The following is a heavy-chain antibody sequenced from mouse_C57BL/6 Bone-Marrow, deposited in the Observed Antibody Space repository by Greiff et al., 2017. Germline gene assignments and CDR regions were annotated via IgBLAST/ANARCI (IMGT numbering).Heavy chain of an antibody. V-gene: IGHV14-4*01. CDR3: TTGHCYD. Sequence: VQLQQSGAELVRPGASVKLSCTASGFNIKDDYMHWVKQRPEQGLEWIGWIDPENGDTEYASKFQGKATITADTSSNTAYLQLSSLTSEDTAVYYCTTGHCYDWGQGTTLTVTS. CDR1: GFNIKDDY. J-gene: IGHJ2*01. CDR2: IDPENGDT. D-gene: IGHD3-1*01.